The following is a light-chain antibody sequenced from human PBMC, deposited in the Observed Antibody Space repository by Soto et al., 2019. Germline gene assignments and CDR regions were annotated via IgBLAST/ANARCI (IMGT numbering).Light chain of an antibody. V-gene: IGLV1-40*01. Sequence: QSVLTQPPSVSGAPGQRVTISCTGSSSNIGAGYGVHWYQQLPGTAPKLLIYGDTNRPSGVPDRFSGSKSDTSASLAITGLQAEDEADYYCQSYDTSLSGFVIFGGGTKVTVL. CDR1: SSNIGAGYG. CDR2: GDT. CDR3: QSYDTSLSGFVI. J-gene: IGLJ2*01.